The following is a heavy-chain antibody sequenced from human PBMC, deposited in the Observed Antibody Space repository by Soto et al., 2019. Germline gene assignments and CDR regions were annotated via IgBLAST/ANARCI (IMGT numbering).Heavy chain of an antibody. CDR3: ARATQSYYDTSGYYSYAH. CDR2: ISTDSSTI. V-gene: IGHV3-48*01. Sequence: PGGSLRLSCAASGFTFSSYSMNWVRQAPGKGLEWISYISTDSSTIHYADSVRGRLTISRDNAKSSLYLQMNNLRAEDTAFYFCARATQSYYDTSGYYSYAHWGQGAQVTVSS. CDR1: GFTFSSYS. J-gene: IGHJ1*01. D-gene: IGHD3-22*01.